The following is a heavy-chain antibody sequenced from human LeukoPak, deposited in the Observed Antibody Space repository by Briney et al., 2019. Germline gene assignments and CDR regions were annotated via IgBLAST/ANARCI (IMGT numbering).Heavy chain of an antibody. J-gene: IGHJ6*02. CDR3: ARGVGNYYYVMDV. CDR1: GFTVSSNY. D-gene: IGHD3-10*01. CDR2: IYGGGNT. V-gene: IGHV3-66*01. Sequence: PGGSLRLSCAASGFTVSSNYMRWVRQAPGKGLGWVSVIYGGGNTNYADSVRGRFTISRDNSKNTLYLQMNSLRAEGTAVYYCARGVGNYYYVMDVWGQGTTVTVSS.